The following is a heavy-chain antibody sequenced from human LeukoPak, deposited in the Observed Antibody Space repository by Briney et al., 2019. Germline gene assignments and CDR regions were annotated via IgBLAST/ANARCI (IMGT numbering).Heavy chain of an antibody. V-gene: IGHV1-8*01. CDR3: ARGLRGSSGWYVVLKGYYFDY. J-gene: IGHJ4*02. D-gene: IGHD6-19*01. CDR2: MNPNSGNT. CDR1: GYTFTSYD. Sequence: GASVKVSCKASGYTFTSYDINWVRQATGQGLEWMGWMNPNSGNTGYAQKFQGRVTMTRNTSISTAYMELSSPRSEDTAVYYCARGLRGSSGWYVVLKGYYFDYWGQGTLVTVSS.